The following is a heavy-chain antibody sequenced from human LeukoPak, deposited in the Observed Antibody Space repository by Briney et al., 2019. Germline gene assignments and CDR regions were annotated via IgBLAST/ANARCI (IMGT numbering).Heavy chain of an antibody. D-gene: IGHD3-10*01. CDR3: ARAPGPGGAFGI. V-gene: IGHV4-38-2*02. CDR2: MYHSGNT. J-gene: IGHJ3*02. CDR1: GYSISTGFH. Sequence: SKTLSLTCTVSGYSISTGFHWGWIRQTPGKGLEWIASMYHSGNTFYNPSLKSRVTISVDTSKNQFSLKLSSVTAADTAIYYCARAPGPGGAFGICGQGTMVTVSS.